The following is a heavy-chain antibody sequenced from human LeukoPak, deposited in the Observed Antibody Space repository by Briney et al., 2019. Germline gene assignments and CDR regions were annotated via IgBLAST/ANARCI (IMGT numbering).Heavy chain of an antibody. D-gene: IGHD3-3*01. Sequence: VASVKVSCKASGGTHSSYAICWVRQAPGQGLEWMGRIIPIFGTSIYAQRFQGRLTITTDESTTTAYMELRSLRSEDMAADYCARVYYFSRSAYFGMIFDYWGQGTLVTVSS. CDR3: ARVYYFSRSAYFGMIFDY. J-gene: IGHJ4*02. CDR1: GGTHSSYA. V-gene: IGHV1-69*05. CDR2: IIPIFGTS.